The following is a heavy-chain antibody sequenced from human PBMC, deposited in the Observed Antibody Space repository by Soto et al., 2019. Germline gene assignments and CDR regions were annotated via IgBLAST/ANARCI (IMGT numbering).Heavy chain of an antibody. V-gene: IGHV1-69*01. CDR3: ATMGQETTFYGSGSGFDMDV. CDR2: IIPLFGIA. J-gene: IGHJ6*02. D-gene: IGHD3-10*01. CDR1: GGTFSSYA. Sequence: QVQLVQSGAEVKTPGSSVKVSCKASGGTFSSYAISWVRQAPGQGLEWMGGIIPLFGIAKYAQKFQGRVTITVDESTRTGYMELSSLRSEDTAVYYCATMGQETTFYGSGSGFDMDVWGQGTPVTVSS.